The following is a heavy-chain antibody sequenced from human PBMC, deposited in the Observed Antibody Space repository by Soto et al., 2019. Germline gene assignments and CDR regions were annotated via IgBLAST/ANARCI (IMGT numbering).Heavy chain of an antibody. CDR1: GFSVSSYF. CDR2: IHTGGSA. V-gene: IGHV3-53*01. Sequence: GGSLRLSCSASGFSVSSYFMNLVRQAPGKGLEWVSVIHTGGSAYYAESVKGRFTISRDSPKNTLYLQMNSLRAEDTAVYYCARGRSDWYPLDYWGQGALVTVSS. CDR3: ARGRSDWYPLDY. D-gene: IGHD6-19*01. J-gene: IGHJ4*02.